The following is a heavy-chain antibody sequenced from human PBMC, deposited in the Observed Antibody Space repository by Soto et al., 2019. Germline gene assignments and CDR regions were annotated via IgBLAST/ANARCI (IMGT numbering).Heavy chain of an antibody. J-gene: IGHJ4*02. D-gene: IGHD6-19*01. CDR3: AKEQWLGYTFDY. CDR2: ISGSGGST. Sequence: GSLRLSCAASGFTFSSYAMSWVRQAPGKGLEWVSAISGSGGSTYYADSVKGRFTVSRDNSKNTLYLQMNSLRAEDTAVYYCAKEQWLGYTFDYWGQGTLVTVSS. CDR1: GFTFSSYA. V-gene: IGHV3-23*01.